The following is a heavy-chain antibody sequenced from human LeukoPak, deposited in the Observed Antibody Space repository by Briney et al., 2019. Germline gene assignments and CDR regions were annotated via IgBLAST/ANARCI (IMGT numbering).Heavy chain of an antibody. D-gene: IGHD6-6*01. CDR2: IYYSGST. V-gene: IGHV4-39*01. CDR3: ATFEYSSSSGY. CDR1: GGSFSGYY. Sequence: SETLSPTCAVYGGSFSGYYWGWIRQPPGKGLEWIGSIYYSGSTYYNPSLKSRVTISVDTSKNQFSLKLSSVTAADTAVYYCATFEYSSSSGYWGQGTLATVSS. J-gene: IGHJ4*02.